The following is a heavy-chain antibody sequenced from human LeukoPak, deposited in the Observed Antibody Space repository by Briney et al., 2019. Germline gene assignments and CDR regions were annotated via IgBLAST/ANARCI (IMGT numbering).Heavy chain of an antibody. V-gene: IGHV1-3*01. J-gene: IGHJ4*02. D-gene: IGHD5-18*01. CDR2: INAGNGNT. Sequence: ASVKVSCKGSGYTFTSYAMHWVRQAPGQRLEWVGWINAGNGNTKYSQKFQGRVAITRDKSASTAYMELSSLRSEDTAVDYCASPRLGTWIQLWAFDYWGEGTLVTVSP. CDR1: GYTFTSYA. CDR3: ASPRLGTWIQLWAFDY.